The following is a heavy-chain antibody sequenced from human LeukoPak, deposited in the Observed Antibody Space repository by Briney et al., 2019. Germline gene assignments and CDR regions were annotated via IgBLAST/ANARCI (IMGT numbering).Heavy chain of an antibody. V-gene: IGHV3-9*01. D-gene: IGHD1-20*01. CDR2: IGWNSGNI. CDR1: GFTFGDYA. J-gene: IGHJ4*02. Sequence: PGGSLRLSCAASGFTFGDYAMHWVRQPPGKGLEWVAGIGWNSGNIGYADSVRGRFTISRDNARNSLYLQMNSLRAEDTALYYCAKELSVNGMSPPDYWGQGTLVTVSS. CDR3: AKELSVNGMSPPDY.